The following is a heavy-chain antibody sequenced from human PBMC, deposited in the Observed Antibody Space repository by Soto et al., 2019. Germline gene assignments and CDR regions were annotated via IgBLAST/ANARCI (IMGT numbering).Heavy chain of an antibody. CDR1: GFTFSNAW. CDR2: IKSKTDGGTT. J-gene: IGHJ3*02. CDR3: TTGAAALFAFDI. D-gene: IGHD6-6*01. Sequence: GGSLRLSCAASGFTFSNAWMSWVRQAPGKGLEWVGRIKSKTDGGTTDYAAPVKGRFTISRDDSKNTLYLQMNSLKTEDTAVYYCTTGAAALFAFDIWGQGTMVTVSS. V-gene: IGHV3-15*01.